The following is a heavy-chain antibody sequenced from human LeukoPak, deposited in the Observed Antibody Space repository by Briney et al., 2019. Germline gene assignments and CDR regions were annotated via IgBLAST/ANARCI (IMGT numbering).Heavy chain of an antibody. V-gene: IGHV4-34*01. D-gene: IGHD3-10*01. J-gene: IGHJ4*02. CDR3: ARSRYYYGSGSYYGY. Sequence: PSETLSLTCAVYGGSFSGYYWSWIRQPPGKGLEWIGEINHSGSTNYNPSLKSRVTISVDTSKNQFSLKLSSVTAADTAVYYCARSRYYYGSGSYYGYRGQGTLVTVSS. CDR1: GGSFSGYY. CDR2: INHSGST.